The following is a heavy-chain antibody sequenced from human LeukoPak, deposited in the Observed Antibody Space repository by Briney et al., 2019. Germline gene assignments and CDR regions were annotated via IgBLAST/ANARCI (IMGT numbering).Heavy chain of an antibody. CDR3: AGGTGFIIKD. Sequence: PGGSLRLFCAASGFTFSLYWMNWVRRAPGKGLEWVANIKQDGSEKNYVDSVKGRFTISRDNAKNSLYLQMNNLRVKDTAMYYCAGGTGFIIKDWGQGTLVTVSS. CDR1: GFTFSLYW. D-gene: IGHD3-9*01. V-gene: IGHV3-7*03. J-gene: IGHJ4*02. CDR2: IKQDGSEK.